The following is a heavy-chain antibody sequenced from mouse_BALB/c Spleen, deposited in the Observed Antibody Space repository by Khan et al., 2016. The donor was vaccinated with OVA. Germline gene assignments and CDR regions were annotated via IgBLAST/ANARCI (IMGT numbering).Heavy chain of an antibody. CDR2: ISYSGVT. CDR1: GYSITSGYA. V-gene: IGHV3-2*02. Sequence: EVQLQESGPGLVKPSQSLSLTCTATGYSITSGYAWNWIRQFPENKLEWMGYISYSGVTSYTPSLKSRISITRDTSNNQFFLQLNSVTTEDTAAYYCARGNYYGYYFDYWGQGTTLTVSS. CDR3: ARGNYYGYYFDY. J-gene: IGHJ2*01. D-gene: IGHD1-1*01.